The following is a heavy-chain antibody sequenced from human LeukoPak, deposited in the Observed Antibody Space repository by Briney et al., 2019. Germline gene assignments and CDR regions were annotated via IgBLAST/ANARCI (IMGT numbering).Heavy chain of an antibody. CDR2: IKQDGSEK. Sequence: GGSLRLSCAASGFTFSSYWMSWVRQAPGKGLEWVANIKQDGSEKYYVDSVKGRFTISRDNAKNSLYLQMNSLRTDDTAVYYCARETDYGDYVGYWGLGTLVTVSS. D-gene: IGHD4-17*01. CDR3: ARETDYGDYVGY. V-gene: IGHV3-7*01. J-gene: IGHJ4*02. CDR1: GFTFSSYW.